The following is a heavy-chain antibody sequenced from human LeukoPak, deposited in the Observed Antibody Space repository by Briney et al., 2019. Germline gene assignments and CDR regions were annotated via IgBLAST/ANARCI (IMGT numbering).Heavy chain of an antibody. CDR1: GFTFSSYA. CDR2: ISYDGSNK. J-gene: IGHJ4*02. CDR3: ARERVTTTAFDY. D-gene: IGHD1-1*01. Sequence: GGSLRLSCAASGFTFSSYAMHWVRQAPGKGLEWVAVISYDGSNKYYADSVKGRFTISSDNSKNTLYLQMNSLRADDTAVYYCARERVTTTAFDYWGQGTLVTVSS. V-gene: IGHV3-30-3*01.